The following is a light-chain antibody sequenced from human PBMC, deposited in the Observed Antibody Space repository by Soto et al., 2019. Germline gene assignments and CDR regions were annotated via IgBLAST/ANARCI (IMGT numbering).Light chain of an antibody. CDR3: CSFAGSFNFV. CDR1: SSDIGSYNY. V-gene: IGLV2-14*01. Sequence: QSALTQPASVSGSPGQSITISCTGTSSDIGSYNYVAWYQQFPGKTPKLIIYEVRNRPSGVSFRFSGSKSGNTASLTISGLQAEDEADYYCCSFAGSFNFVFGTGTKLTVL. CDR2: EVR. J-gene: IGLJ1*01.